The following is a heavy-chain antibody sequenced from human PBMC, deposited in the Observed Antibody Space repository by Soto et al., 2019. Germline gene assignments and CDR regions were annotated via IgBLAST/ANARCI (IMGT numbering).Heavy chain of an antibody. V-gene: IGHV4-61*08. CDR1: GGSISSGGYY. Sequence: SETLSLTCTVSGGSISSGGYYWNWIRQHPGKGLEWIGYIYYSGSTYYNPSLKSRVTISVDTSKNQFSLKLSSVTAADTAVYYCARYRGPLRGLFDYWGQGTLVTVSS. CDR3: ARYRGPLRGLFDY. CDR2: IYYSGST. D-gene: IGHD4-17*01. J-gene: IGHJ4*02.